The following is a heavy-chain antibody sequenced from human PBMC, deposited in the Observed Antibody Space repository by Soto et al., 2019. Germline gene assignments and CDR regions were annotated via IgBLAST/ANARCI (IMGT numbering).Heavy chain of an antibody. CDR1: GYIFTDYY. J-gene: IGHJ4*02. CDR3: ASEKTKFDY. V-gene: IGHV1-2*02. CDR2: INPNSGGT. Sequence: ASVKVSCKTSGYIFTDYYMHWVRQAPGQGLEWMGWINPNSGGTNYAQKFQGRVTMTTDTSISIAYLDLANLTFDDTAVYYCASEKTKFDYWGQGTLVTV.